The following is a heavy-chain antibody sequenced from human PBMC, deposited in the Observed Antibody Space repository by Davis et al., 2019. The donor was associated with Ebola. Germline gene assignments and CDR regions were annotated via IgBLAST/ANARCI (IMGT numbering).Heavy chain of an antibody. CDR1: GFTFSSYA. J-gene: IGHJ4*02. D-gene: IGHD2/OR15-2a*01. V-gene: IGHV4-59*01. CDR2: IYYSGST. CDR3: ARAFGAQ. Sequence: LSCAASGFTFSSYAMHWIRQPPGKGLEWIGYIYYSGSTYYNPSLKSRVTISVDTSKNQFSLKLSSVTAADTAVYYCARAFGAQWGQGTLVTVSS.